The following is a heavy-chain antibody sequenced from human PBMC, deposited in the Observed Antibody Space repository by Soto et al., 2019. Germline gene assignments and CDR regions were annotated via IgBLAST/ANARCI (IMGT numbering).Heavy chain of an antibody. D-gene: IGHD7-27*01. CDR1: GFTFSSHA. CDR2: ISGDGITT. Sequence: EVQLLESGGALVQPGGSLRLSCAASGFTFSSHAMSWVRQAPGKGLDWVSVISGDGITTYYADSVKGRFTISRDNSRNTLYLQMNGLRAEDTAFYFCAKDFTGAGCFFDEWGQGTLVTVSS. CDR3: AKDFTGAGCFFDE. V-gene: IGHV3-23*01. J-gene: IGHJ4*02.